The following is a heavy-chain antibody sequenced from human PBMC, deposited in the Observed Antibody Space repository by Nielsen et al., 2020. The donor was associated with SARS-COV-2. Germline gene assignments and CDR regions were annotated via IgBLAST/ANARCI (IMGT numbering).Heavy chain of an antibody. CDR1: GYTFTSYG. CDR3: ARLHWGEGGSGWYKNWFDP. V-gene: IGHV1-18*01. D-gene: IGHD6-19*01. Sequence: ASVKVSCKASGYTFTSYGISWVRQAPGQGLEWMGWISAYNGNTNYAQKLQGRVTMTTDTSTSTAYMELRSLRSDDTAVYYCARLHWGEGGSGWYKNWFDPWGQGTLVTVSS. CDR2: ISAYNGNT. J-gene: IGHJ5*02.